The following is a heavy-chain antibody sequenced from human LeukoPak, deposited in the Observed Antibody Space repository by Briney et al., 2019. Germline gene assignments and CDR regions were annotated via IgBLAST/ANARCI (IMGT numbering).Heavy chain of an antibody. D-gene: IGHD4-17*01. CDR3: ARRTNDNGDYRGSFGY. J-gene: IGHJ4*02. V-gene: IGHV5-51*01. CDR1: GYSFSNYC. CDR2: IYPGDSDT. Sequence: GESLKISCKGSGYSFSNYCIGWVRQMPGKGLEWMGIIYPGDSDTRYSPSFEGQVTISVDKSITTVYLQWSSLKASDSAMYYCARRTNDNGDYRGSFGYWGQGTLVTVSS.